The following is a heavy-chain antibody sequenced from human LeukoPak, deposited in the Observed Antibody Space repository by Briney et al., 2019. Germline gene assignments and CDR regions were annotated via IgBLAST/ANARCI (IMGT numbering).Heavy chain of an antibody. CDR1: GFTVSSNY. J-gene: IGHJ4*02. V-gene: IGHV3-66*01. Sequence: GGSLRLSCAASGFTVSSNYMSWVRQAPGKGLEWVSVIYSGGNTYYADSVKGRFTISRDNSKNTLYLQMNSLRAEDTAVYYCARSRLGGNSDYWGQGALVTVSS. CDR3: ARSRLGGNSDY. D-gene: IGHD4-23*01. CDR2: IYSGGNT.